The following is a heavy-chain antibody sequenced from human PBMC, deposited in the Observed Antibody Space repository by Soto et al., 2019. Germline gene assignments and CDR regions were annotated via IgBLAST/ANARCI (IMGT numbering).Heavy chain of an antibody. V-gene: IGHV3-48*02. J-gene: IGHJ6*02. CDR3: ARKNTYYYDSSGRMDV. CDR2: ISSSSSTI. CDR1: GFTFSSYS. Sequence: EVQLVESGGGLVQPGGSLRLSCAASGFTFSSYSMNWVRQAPGKWLEWVSYISSSSSTIYYADSVKGRFTISRDNAKNSLYLQMNSLRDEDTAVYYCARKNTYYYDSSGRMDVWGQGTTVTVSS. D-gene: IGHD3-22*01.